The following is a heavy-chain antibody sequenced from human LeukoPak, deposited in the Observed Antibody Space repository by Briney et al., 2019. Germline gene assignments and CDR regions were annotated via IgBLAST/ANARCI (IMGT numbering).Heavy chain of an antibody. CDR1: GYTFTGYY. V-gene: IGHV1-2*02. J-gene: IGHJ4*02. Sequence: ASVKVSCKASGYTFTGYYMHWVRQAPGQGLEWMGWINPNSGGTNYAQKFQGRVTMTRDTSVSTAYMELSRLRSDDTAVYYCAVSITMIVGLDYWGQGTPVTVSS. CDR2: INPNSGGT. CDR3: AVSITMIVGLDY. D-gene: IGHD3-22*01.